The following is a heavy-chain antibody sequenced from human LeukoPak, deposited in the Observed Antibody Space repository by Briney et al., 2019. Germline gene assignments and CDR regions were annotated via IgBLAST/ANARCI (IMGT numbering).Heavy chain of an antibody. Sequence: PGGSLRLSCAASGFTFSTYAITWVRQAPGKGLEWVSYISSSGSPIYNADSVKGRFTISRDNAKNSLYLQMNSLRAEDTAVYYCARAFASSWFRPLDSWGQGTLVTVSS. J-gene: IGHJ4*02. V-gene: IGHV3-48*03. D-gene: IGHD3-10*01. CDR3: ARAFASSWFRPLDS. CDR1: GFTFSTYA. CDR2: ISSSGSPI.